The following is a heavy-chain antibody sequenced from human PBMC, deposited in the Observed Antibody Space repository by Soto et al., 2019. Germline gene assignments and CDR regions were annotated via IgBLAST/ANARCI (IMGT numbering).Heavy chain of an antibody. D-gene: IGHD6-19*01. CDR1: GFTFSSYS. V-gene: IGHV3-48*01. J-gene: IGHJ1*01. CDR2: ISSSSSTI. Sequence: EVQLVESGGGLVQPGGSLRLSCAASGFTFSSYSMNWVRQAPGKGLEWVSYISSSSSTIYYADSVKGRFTISRDNTKKSLYLQMNSLRAEDTSVYYCARAPYSSGGGLIEHWGQGTPVTVSS. CDR3: ARAPYSSGGGLIEH.